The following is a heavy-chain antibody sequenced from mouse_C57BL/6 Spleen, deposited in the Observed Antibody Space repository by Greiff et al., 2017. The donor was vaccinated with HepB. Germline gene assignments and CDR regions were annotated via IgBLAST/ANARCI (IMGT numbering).Heavy chain of an antibody. V-gene: IGHV1-22*01. CDR2: INPNNGGT. CDR1: GYTFTDYN. CDR3: ARYYYGSSYMYYFDY. J-gene: IGHJ2*01. Sequence: VQLQQSGPELVKPGASVKMSCKASGYTFTDYNMHWVKQSHGKSLEWIGYINPNNGGTSYNQKFKGKATLTVNKSSSTAYMELRSLTSEDSAVYYCARYYYGSSYMYYFDYWGQGTTLTVSS. D-gene: IGHD1-1*01.